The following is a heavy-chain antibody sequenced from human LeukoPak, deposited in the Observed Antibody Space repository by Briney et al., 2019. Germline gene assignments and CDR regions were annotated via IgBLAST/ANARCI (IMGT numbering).Heavy chain of an antibody. CDR3: AKSQRGHSSSWLYDY. V-gene: IGHV3-23*01. CDR1: GFTFSSYA. D-gene: IGHD6-13*01. CDR2: ISGSGGST. Sequence: PGGSLRLSCVASGFTFSSYAMSWVRQAPGKGLEWVSAISGSGGSTYYADSVKGRFTISRDNSKNTLYLQMNSLRAEDTAVYYCAKSQRGHSSSWLYDYWGQGTLVTVSS. J-gene: IGHJ4*02.